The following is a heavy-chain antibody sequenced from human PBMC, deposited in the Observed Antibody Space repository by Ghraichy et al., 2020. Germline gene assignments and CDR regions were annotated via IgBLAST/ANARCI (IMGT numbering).Heavy chain of an antibody. CDR2: IYYTGST. J-gene: IGHJ6*02. V-gene: IGHV4-59*08. CDR1: GGSITSYY. CDR3: ARHFTGTYSNAQDGMDV. Sequence: SETLSLTCTVSGGSITSYYWSWIRQPPGKGLEWIGYIYYTGSTNYNPYLKSRGTISVDTSKNQFSLKLSSVTAADTAVYFCARHFTGTYSNAQDGMDVWGQGTTVTVSS. D-gene: IGHD4-11*01.